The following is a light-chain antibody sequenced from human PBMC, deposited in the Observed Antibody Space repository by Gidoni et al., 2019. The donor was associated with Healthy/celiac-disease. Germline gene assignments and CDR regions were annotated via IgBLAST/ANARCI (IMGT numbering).Light chain of an antibody. J-gene: IGLJ2*01. Sequence: SALTQPASVSGSPGPQITISCTGTSSDVGGYNYVSWYQQHPGKAPKLMIYDVSNRPSGVSNRFSGSKSGNTASLTISGLQAEDEADYYCSSYTSSSTVVFGGGTKLTVL. CDR3: SSYTSSSTVV. V-gene: IGLV2-14*01. CDR1: SSDVGGYNY. CDR2: DVS.